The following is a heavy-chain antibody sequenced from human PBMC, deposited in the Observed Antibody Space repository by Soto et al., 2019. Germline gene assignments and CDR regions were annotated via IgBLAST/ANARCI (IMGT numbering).Heavy chain of an antibody. CDR1: GFTVSNNY. CDR3: AVYARRHWFDS. V-gene: IGHV3-66*01. Sequence: EVQLVESGGDLVQPVGSLRLSCAASGFTVSNNYMTWVRQAPGKGLEWVSLIYVCGYTYYADSVKGRFTIPRDNSKNTLYLQMSSLSAEATAVYYCAVYARRHWFDSWGQGTLVTVSS. CDR2: IYVCGYT. D-gene: IGHD1-20*01. J-gene: IGHJ5*01.